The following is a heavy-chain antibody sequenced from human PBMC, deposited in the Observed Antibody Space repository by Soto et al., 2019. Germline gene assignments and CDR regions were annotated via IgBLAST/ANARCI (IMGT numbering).Heavy chain of an antibody. Sequence: EVQLLESGGGLVPPGGSLRLSCAASGFTFSSHAMTWVRQAPGKGLEWVSVISGSGDSSYFADSVKGRFTISRDNSKNTVYLQMNSLRGDDTGLYYCAKDLGYGGVGSIDYYYGMDVWGQGTTVTVSS. CDR1: GFTFSSHA. J-gene: IGHJ6*02. V-gene: IGHV3-23*01. D-gene: IGHD1-26*01. CDR3: AKDLGYGGVGSIDYYYGMDV. CDR2: ISGSGDSS.